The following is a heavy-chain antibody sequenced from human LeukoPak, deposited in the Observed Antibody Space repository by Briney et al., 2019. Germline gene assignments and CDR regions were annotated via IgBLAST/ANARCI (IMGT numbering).Heavy chain of an antibody. CDR1: IFTFSSYA. Sequence: GGSLRLSCAASIFTFSSYAMHWVRQAPGKGLEWVAVISYDGSNKYYADSVKGRFTISRDNSEKTLYLQMDSLRAEDTAVYFCARGGDYFDYWGQGTLVTVSS. CDR3: ARGGDYFDY. V-gene: IGHV3-30-3*01. J-gene: IGHJ4*02. D-gene: IGHD3-10*01. CDR2: ISYDGSNK.